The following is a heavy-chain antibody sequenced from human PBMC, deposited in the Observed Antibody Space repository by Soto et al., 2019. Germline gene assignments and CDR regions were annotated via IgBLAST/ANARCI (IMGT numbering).Heavy chain of an antibody. CDR3: ARESGSNLGDFDY. J-gene: IGHJ4*02. CDR1: GYTFTAYY. CDR2: INPNTGAT. V-gene: IGHV1-2*04. D-gene: IGHD5-12*01. Sequence: ASVKVSCKASGYTFTAYYIHWVRQAPGQGLEWMGWINPNTGATNYAQKFQDWVTMTRDTSISTTYMGLSSLRSDDTAVFFCARESGSNLGDFDYWGQGTLVTVSS.